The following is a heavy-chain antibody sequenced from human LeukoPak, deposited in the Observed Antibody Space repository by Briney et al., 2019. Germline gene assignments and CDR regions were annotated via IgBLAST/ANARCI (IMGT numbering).Heavy chain of an antibody. CDR3: ARAPSEVGGYYPEYFRH. CDR1: GFIFSRYW. D-gene: IGHD3-22*01. J-gene: IGHJ1*01. Sequence: HPGGSLRLSCEASGFIFSRYWMHWVRQAPGKGLVWVSRIKSDGKTNYADSVKGRFTISRDNAKNTVSLQMDSLRAEGTGVYYCARAPSEVGGYYPEYFRHWGKGTLVTVSS. V-gene: IGHV3-74*01. CDR2: IKSDGKT.